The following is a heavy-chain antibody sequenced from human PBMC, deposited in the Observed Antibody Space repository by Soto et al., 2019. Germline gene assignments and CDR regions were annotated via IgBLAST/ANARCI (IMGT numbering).Heavy chain of an antibody. J-gene: IGHJ4*02. CDR3: ARSIVVVTALDY. V-gene: IGHV1-3*01. CDR2: INAGNGNT. CDR1: GYTFTGHA. Sequence: ASVKVSCKASGYTFTGHALHWVRQAPGQRLEWMGWINAGNGNTKYSQKFQGRVTITRDTSASTAYMELSSLRSEDTAVYYCARSIVVVTALDYWGQGTLVTVSS. D-gene: IGHD2-21*02.